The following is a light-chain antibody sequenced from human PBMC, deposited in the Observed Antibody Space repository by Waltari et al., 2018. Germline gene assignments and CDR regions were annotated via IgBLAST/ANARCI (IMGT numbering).Light chain of an antibody. V-gene: IGLV1-44*01. CDR1: ASNIGRNT. CDR3: AAWDDSLSGDV. J-gene: IGLJ1*01. Sequence: QSVLTQPPSASGTPGQRVTISCSGSASNIGRNTGNWYQHLPGTAPKLLIYSNNQRHSGVPDRFSGSKSDTSASLVISGLKSEAGAESYCAAWDDSLSGDVFGTGTKVTVL. CDR2: SNN.